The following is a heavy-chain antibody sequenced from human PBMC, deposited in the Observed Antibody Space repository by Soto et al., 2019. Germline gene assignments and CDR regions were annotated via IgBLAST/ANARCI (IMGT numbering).Heavy chain of an antibody. Sequence: ASETLSLTCTVSGGSISSSSYYWGWIRQPPGKGLEWIGSIYYSGSTYYNPSLKSRVTISVDTSKNQFSLKLSSVTAADTAVYYCARQLIAVAGPYYFDYWGQGTLVTVSS. J-gene: IGHJ4*02. D-gene: IGHD6-19*01. CDR1: GGSISSSSYY. CDR3: ARQLIAVAGPYYFDY. CDR2: IYYSGST. V-gene: IGHV4-39*01.